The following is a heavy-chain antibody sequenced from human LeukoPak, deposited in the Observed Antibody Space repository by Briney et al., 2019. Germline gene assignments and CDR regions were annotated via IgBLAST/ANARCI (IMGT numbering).Heavy chain of an antibody. CDR1: GFTLSDYA. Sequence: GGSLRLSCEASGFTLSDYAMTWVRQAPGKGLEWVSEITGSGINTYYADSVKGRFTISRDNSKNTLYLQMNSLRAEDTAVYYCAREHFDFDYWGQGTLVTVSS. V-gene: IGHV3-23*01. CDR3: AREHFDFDY. CDR2: ITGSGINT. J-gene: IGHJ4*02. D-gene: IGHD2/OR15-2a*01.